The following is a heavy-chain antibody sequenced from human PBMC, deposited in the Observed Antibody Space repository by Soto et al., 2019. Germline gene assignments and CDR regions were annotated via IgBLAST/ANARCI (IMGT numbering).Heavy chain of an antibody. CDR2: IIPIFGTA. CDR3: AREGDDYGAST. D-gene: IGHD4-17*01. V-gene: IGHV1-69*12. CDR1: GGTFSSYA. Sequence: QVQLVQSGAEVKKPGSSVKVSCKASGGTFSSYAISWVRQAPGQGLEWMGGIIPIFGTANYAQKFQGRVTITAEEPPSTAYMGLSSLRSEDTAVYSCAREGDDYGASTWGQGTLVTVSS. J-gene: IGHJ4*02.